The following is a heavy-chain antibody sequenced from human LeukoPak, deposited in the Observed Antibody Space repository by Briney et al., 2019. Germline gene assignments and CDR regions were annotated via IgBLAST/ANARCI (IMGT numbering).Heavy chain of an antibody. Sequence: SETLSLTCTVSGGSISSYYWTWIRQAPGKGLEWIGYIYYSGSTNYNPSLKNRVTISVDASKNQFSLNLTSVTAADTAVYYCARPVATIKGSGRVLTREYYYGMDVWGQGTTVTVSS. D-gene: IGHD5-12*01. J-gene: IGHJ6*02. CDR3: ARPVATIKGSGRVLTREYYYGMDV. CDR1: GGSISSYY. V-gene: IGHV4-59*01. CDR2: IYYSGST.